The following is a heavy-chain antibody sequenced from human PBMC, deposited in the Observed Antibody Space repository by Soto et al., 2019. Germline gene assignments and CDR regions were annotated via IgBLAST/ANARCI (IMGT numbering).Heavy chain of an antibody. V-gene: IGHV5-51*01. J-gene: IGHJ3*02. Sequence: PGESLKISCKGSGYSFTSYWIGWVRQMPGKGLEWMGIIYPGDSDTRYSPSFQGQVTISADKSISTAYLQWSSLKASDTAMYYCARANYIWGSHPPDAFDIWGQGTMVTV. CDR3: ARANYIWGSHPPDAFDI. CDR1: GYSFTSYW. D-gene: IGHD3-16*01. CDR2: IYPGDSDT.